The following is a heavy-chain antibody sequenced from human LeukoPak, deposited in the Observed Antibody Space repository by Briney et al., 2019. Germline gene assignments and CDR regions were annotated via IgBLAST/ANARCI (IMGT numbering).Heavy chain of an antibody. V-gene: IGHV4-59*01. D-gene: IGHD1-26*01. J-gene: IGHJ4*02. CDR2: IYYSGST. CDR3: ASIYSGSYFFDY. CDR1: GGSISSYY. Sequence: PSETLSLTCTVSGGSISSYYWSWIRQPPGEGLEWIGYIYYSGSTNYNTSLKSRVTISVDTSKNQFSLKLSSVTAADTAVYYCASIYSGSYFFDYWDQGTLVTVSS.